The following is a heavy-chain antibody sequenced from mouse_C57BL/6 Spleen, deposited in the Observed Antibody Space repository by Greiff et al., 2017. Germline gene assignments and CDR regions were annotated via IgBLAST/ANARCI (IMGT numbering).Heavy chain of an antibody. CDR1: GYTFTDYY. CDR2: INPNNGGT. Sequence: VQLQQSGPELVKPGASVKISCKASGYTFTDYYMNWVKQSHGKSLEWIGDINPNNGGTSYNQKFKGKATLTVDKSSSTAYMQLRSLTSEDSAVYYCARYGGNCGWVDYWGQGNTLTVSS. J-gene: IGHJ2*01. V-gene: IGHV1-26*01. CDR3: ARYGGNCGWVDY. D-gene: IGHD1-1*02.